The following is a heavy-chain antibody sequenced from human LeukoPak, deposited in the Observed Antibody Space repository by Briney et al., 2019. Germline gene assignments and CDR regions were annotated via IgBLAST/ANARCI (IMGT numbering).Heavy chain of an antibody. CDR2: SGSTT. D-gene: IGHD4-17*01. CDR1: GFIFSNYA. V-gene: IGHV3-23*01. Sequence: AGGSLRLSCAASGFIFSNYAMTWVRQAPGKGLEWVSSSGSTTDYSDSVKGRFTISRDNSQNTLYLQMNSLRADDTAVYYCTRDSSYGDYSTAFDYWGQGALVTVSS. CDR3: TRDSSYGDYSTAFDY. J-gene: IGHJ4*02.